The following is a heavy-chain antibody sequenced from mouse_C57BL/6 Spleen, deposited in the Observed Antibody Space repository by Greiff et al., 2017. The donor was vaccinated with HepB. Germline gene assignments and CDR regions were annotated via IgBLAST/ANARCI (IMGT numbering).Heavy chain of an antibody. CDR2: IYPRSGNT. CDR1: GYTFTSYG. Sequence: QVQLQQSGAELARPGASVKLSCKASGYTFTSYGISWVKQRTGQGLEWIGEIYPRSGNTYYNEKFKGKATLTADKSSSTAYMELRSLTSEDSAVYFCARGTGTGYFDVWGTGTTVTVSS. CDR3: ARGTGTGYFDV. V-gene: IGHV1-81*01. J-gene: IGHJ1*03. D-gene: IGHD4-1*01.